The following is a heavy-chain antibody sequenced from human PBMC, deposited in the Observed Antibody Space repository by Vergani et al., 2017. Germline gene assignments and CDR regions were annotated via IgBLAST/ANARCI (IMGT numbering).Heavy chain of an antibody. CDR3: ARGGHGEYCDILTGYKPPGYYYYYMDV. D-gene: IGHD3-9*01. J-gene: IGHJ6*03. Sequence: QVQLQESGPGLVKPSETLSLTCTVSGGSFSSYYWSWIRQPPGKGLEWIGYIYYSGSTNYNPSLKSRVTISVDTSKNQFSLKLSSVTAADTAVYYCARGGHGEYCDILTGYKPPGYYYYYMDVWGKGTTVTVSS. CDR1: GGSFSSYY. V-gene: IGHV4-59*01. CDR2: IYYSGST.